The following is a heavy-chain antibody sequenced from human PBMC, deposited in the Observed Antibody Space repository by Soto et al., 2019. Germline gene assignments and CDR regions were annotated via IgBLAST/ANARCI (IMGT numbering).Heavy chain of an antibody. CDR1: GFTFSSYS. V-gene: IGHV3-21*01. Sequence: EVQLVESGGGLVKPGGSLRLSCAASGFTFSSYSMNWVRQAPGKGLEWVSSISSSSSYIYYADSVKGRFTISRDNAKNSLYRQMNSLRAEDTAVYYCARGSGSGTDFDYWGQGTLVTVSS. CDR2: ISSSSSYI. D-gene: IGHD3-10*01. J-gene: IGHJ4*02. CDR3: ARGSGSGTDFDY.